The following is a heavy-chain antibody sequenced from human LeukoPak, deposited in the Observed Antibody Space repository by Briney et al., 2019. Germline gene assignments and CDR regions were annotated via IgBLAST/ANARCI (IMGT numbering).Heavy chain of an antibody. CDR3: ARVKSVIAMIVGGDYFDY. J-gene: IGHJ4*02. CDR2: INPNSGGT. Sequence: ASVKVSCKASGYTFTGYYMHWVRQAPGQGLEWMGWINPNSGGTNYAQKFQGRVTMTRDTSISTAYMELRSLRSDDTAVYYCARVKSVIAMIVGGDYFDYWGQGTLVTVSS. D-gene: IGHD3-22*01. CDR1: GYTFTGYY. V-gene: IGHV1-2*02.